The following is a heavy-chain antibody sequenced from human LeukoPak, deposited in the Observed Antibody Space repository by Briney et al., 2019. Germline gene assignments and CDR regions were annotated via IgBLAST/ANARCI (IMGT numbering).Heavy chain of an antibody. Sequence: GRSLRLSCAASGFTFSTYGMHWVRQAPGKGLEWVAVVSNDGRNKYYSDSVKGRFSISRDNFKNTVHLQMNSPRAEDTALYYCAKARGSSFDYWGQGTLATVS. CDR1: GFTFSTYG. CDR3: AKARGSSFDY. J-gene: IGHJ4*02. V-gene: IGHV3-30*18. CDR2: VSNDGRNK. D-gene: IGHD1-26*01.